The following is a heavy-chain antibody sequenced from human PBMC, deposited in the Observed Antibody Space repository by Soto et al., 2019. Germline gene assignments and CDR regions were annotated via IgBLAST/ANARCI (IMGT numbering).Heavy chain of an antibody. Sequence: PGGSLRLSCAASGFTFSSYSMNWVRQAPGKGLDWVSSISSSSSYIYYADSVKGRFTISRDNAKNSLYLQMNSLRAEDTAVYYCARDCDYVWGSYRWGYYFDYWGQGTLVTVSS. D-gene: IGHD3-16*02. CDR3: ARDCDYVWGSYRWGYYFDY. V-gene: IGHV3-21*01. J-gene: IGHJ4*02. CDR1: GFTFSSYS. CDR2: ISSSSSYI.